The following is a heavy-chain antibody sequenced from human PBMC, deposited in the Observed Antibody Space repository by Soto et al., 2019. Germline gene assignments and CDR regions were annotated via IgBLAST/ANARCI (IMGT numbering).Heavy chain of an antibody. Sequence: GGSLRLSCAASGFTVSSNYMSWVRQAPGKGLEWVSVIYSGGSTYYADSVKGRFTISRDNSKNTLYLQMNSLRAEDTAVYYCARMVRGVLHFDYWGQGTLVTVSS. CDR1: GFTVSSNY. V-gene: IGHV3-66*01. CDR3: ARMVRGVLHFDY. J-gene: IGHJ4*02. CDR2: IYSGGST. D-gene: IGHD3-10*01.